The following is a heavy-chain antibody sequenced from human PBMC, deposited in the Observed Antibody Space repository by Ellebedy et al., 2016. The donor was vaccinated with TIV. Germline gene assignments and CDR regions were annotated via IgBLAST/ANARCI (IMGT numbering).Heavy chain of an antibody. J-gene: IGHJ4*02. D-gene: IGHD5-18*01. CDR2: VYYSGIS. CDR3: ARQTTLTAMVTN. V-gene: IGHV4-39*01. CDR1: GGSIRSTNSY. Sequence: MPSETLSLTCTVSGGSIRSTNSYWGWIRQTPGKGLEWIGTVYYSGISYYNPSLKSRVTISVDTSKNQFSLNLGSVTAADTAVYYCARQTTLTAMVTNWGQGTLVIASS.